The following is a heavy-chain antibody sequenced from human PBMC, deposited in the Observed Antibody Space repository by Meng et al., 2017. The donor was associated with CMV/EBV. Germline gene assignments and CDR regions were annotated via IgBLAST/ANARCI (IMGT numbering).Heavy chain of an antibody. D-gene: IGHD3-9*01. V-gene: IGHV3-74*01. Sequence: GESLKISCVASGFSLTGYWMHWVRQTPGTGLVWLSSISSDGSATRFAASVKGRFIISRDNAKNTLYLQMDSLRADDSAVYYCARGTNDWSGVDYWGQGSPVTVSS. CDR3: ARGTNDWSGVDY. CDR2: ISSDGSAT. CDR1: GFSLTGYW. J-gene: IGHJ4*02.